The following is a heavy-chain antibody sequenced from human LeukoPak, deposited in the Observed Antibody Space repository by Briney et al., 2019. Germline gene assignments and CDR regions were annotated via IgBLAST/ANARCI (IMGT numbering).Heavy chain of an antibody. J-gene: IGHJ4*02. CDR3: ARGNLGLYCSGGSCYWDY. V-gene: IGHV3-48*04. CDR2: ISGSSDTI. Sequence: GGSLRLSCAVSGFTFSNYNMNWVRQAPGKGLEWVSYISGSSDTIYYAYSVKGRFTISRDNAKNSLYLQVNSLRAEDTAVYYCARGNLGLYCSGGSCYWDYWGQGTLVTVSS. CDR1: GFTFSNYN. D-gene: IGHD2-15*01.